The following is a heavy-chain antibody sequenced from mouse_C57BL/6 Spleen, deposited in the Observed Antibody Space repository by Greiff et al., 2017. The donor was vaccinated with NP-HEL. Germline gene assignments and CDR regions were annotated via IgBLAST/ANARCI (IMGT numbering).Heavy chain of an antibody. V-gene: IGHV1-53*01. D-gene: IGHD1-1*01. CDR2: INPSNGGT. CDR1: GYTFTSYW. CDR3: ARSTVVATDYVDY. J-gene: IGHJ2*01. Sequence: QVQLQQPGTELVKPGASVKLSCKASGYTFTSYWMHWVKQRPGQGLEWIGNINPSNGGTNYNEKFKSKATLTVDKSSRTAYMQLSSLTSEDSAVYYCARSTVVATDYVDYRVQGTTLTVSS.